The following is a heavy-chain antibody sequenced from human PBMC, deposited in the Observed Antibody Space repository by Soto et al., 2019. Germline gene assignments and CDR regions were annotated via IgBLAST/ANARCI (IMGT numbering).Heavy chain of an antibody. CDR2: IYRTGSS. J-gene: IGHJ4*02. V-gene: IGHV4-4*02. Sequence: PSETLSLTCAVSGGSFTSNNWWTWVRRPPGQGLEWIGEIYRTGSSNYNPSLKSRVTISLDKSENQFSLKVTSLAAADTAVYYCASRDPGTSVDYWGQGTLVNVSS. D-gene: IGHD1-7*01. CDR1: GGSFTSNNW. CDR3: ASRDPGTSVDY.